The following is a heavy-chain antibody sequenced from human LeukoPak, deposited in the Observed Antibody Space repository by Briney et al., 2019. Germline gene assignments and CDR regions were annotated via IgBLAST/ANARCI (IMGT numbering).Heavy chain of an antibody. CDR2: IRYDGSKK. D-gene: IGHD2-2*01. V-gene: IGHV3-30*02. CDR1: GFTFSSYG. CDR3: AKDRIPAALMAFDI. J-gene: IGHJ3*02. Sequence: GGSLRLXCAASGFTFSSYGMHWVRQAPGKVLEWVAFIRYDGSKKDYTDSVKGRFTISRDNSKNTLYLQMNSLRTEDTAVYYCAKDRIPAALMAFDIWGQGTMVTVSS.